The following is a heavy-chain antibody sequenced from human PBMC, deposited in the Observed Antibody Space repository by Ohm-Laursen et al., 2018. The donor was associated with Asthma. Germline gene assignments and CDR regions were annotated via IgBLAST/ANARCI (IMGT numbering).Heavy chain of an antibody. V-gene: IGHV3-9*01. Sequence: SLRLSCAASGFTFDDYAMHWVRQAPGKGLEWVSGISWNSGSIGCADSVKGRFTISRDNAKNSLYLQMNSLRAENTALYYCARIGPEWELPGREYSLHHWGEGTLVTVPS. CDR2: ISWNSGSI. J-gene: IGHJ1*01. D-gene: IGHD1-26*01. CDR1: GFTFDDYA. CDR3: ARIGPEWELPGREYSLHH.